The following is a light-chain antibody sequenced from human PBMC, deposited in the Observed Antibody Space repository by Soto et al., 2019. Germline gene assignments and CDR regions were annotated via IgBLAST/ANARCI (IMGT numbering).Light chain of an antibody. CDR1: SSDVGGYNY. V-gene: IGLV2-8*01. CDR3: FSYAVSNNFAV. Sequence: QSALTQPPSASGSPGQSVTISCTGTSSDVGGYNYVSWYQQHPGKAPKLMIYDVSKRPSGVPDRFSGSKSGNTASLTVSGLQAEDEADYYCFSYAVSNNFAVFGGGTKLTVL. CDR2: DVS. J-gene: IGLJ2*01.